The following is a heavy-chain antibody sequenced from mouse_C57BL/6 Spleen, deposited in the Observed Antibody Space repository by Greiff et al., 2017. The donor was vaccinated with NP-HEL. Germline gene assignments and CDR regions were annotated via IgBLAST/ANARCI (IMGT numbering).Heavy chain of an antibody. Sequence: EVKLMESGGGLVKPGGSLKLSCAASGFTFSDYGMHWVRQAPEKGLEWVAYISSGSSTIYYADTVKGRFTISRDNAKNTLFLQMTSLRSEDTAMYYCARDHYGSSYAMDYWGQGTSVTVSS. CDR1: GFTFSDYG. D-gene: IGHD1-1*01. CDR3: ARDHYGSSYAMDY. V-gene: IGHV5-17*01. CDR2: ISSGSSTI. J-gene: IGHJ4*01.